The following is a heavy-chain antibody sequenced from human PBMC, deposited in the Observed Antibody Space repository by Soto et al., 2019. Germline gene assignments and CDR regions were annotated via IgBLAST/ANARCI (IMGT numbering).Heavy chain of an antibody. CDR3: ARYSSSSVCWFDP. V-gene: IGHV3-11*01. D-gene: IGHD6-6*01. CDR2: ISSSGSTI. Sequence: GGSLRLSCAASGFTSSDYYMSWIRQAPGKGLEWVSYISSSGSTIYYADSVKGRFTISRDNAKNSLYLQMNSLRAEDTAVYYCARYSSSSVCWFDPWGQGTLVTVSS. J-gene: IGHJ5*02. CDR1: GFTSSDYY.